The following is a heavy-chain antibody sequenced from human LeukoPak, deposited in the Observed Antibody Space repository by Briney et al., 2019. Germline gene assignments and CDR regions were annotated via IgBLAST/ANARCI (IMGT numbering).Heavy chain of an antibody. J-gene: IGHJ4*02. Sequence: GGSLRLSCAASGFTFSSYEMNWVRQAPGKGLEWVSYISSSGSTIYYADSVKGRFTISRDNAKNSLYLQMSSLRPEDTAVYSRVKDRDSGYDSLDYWGQGTLVTVSS. CDR1: GFTFSSYE. CDR2: ISSSGSTI. V-gene: IGHV3-48*03. CDR3: VKDRDSGYDSLDY. D-gene: IGHD5-12*01.